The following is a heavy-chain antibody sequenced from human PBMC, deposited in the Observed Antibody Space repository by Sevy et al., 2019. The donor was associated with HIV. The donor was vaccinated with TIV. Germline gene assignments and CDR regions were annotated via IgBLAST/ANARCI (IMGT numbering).Heavy chain of an antibody. J-gene: IGHJ4*02. CDR2: FDPQRGKI. D-gene: IGHD4-17*01. CDR3: TTDVHLGDFRLWDD. Sequence: ASVKVSCQVFEYSLNELSIHWVRQAPGKGLEWMGGFDPQRGKIIYAQKFQGRVTMTEDTSTETAYMELSNLRSEDTAVYYCTTDVHLGDFRLWDDWCQGTRVTVSS. V-gene: IGHV1-24*01. CDR1: EYSLNELS.